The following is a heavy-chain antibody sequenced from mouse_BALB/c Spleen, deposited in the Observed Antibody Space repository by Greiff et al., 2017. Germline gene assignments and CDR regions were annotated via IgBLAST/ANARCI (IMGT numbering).Heavy chain of an antibody. CDR2: IDPANGNT. D-gene: IGHD4-1*01. CDR1: GFNIKDTY. J-gene: IGHJ2*01. V-gene: IGHV14-3*02. CDR3: ARNWDEGNYFDY. Sequence: EVKLQESGAELVKPGASVKLSCTASGFNIKDTYMHWVKQRPEQGLEWIGRIDPANGNTKYDPKFQGKATITADTSSNTAYLQLSSLTSEDTAVYYCARNWDEGNYFDYWGQGTTLTVSS.